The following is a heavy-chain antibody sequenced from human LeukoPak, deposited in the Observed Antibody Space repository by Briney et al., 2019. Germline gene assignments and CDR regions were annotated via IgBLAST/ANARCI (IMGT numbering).Heavy chain of an antibody. V-gene: IGHV1-2*02. CDR1: GYTFTGYY. D-gene: IGHD5-18*01. CDR3: ARDLPTALGYYGMDV. CDR2: INPNSGGT. J-gene: IGHJ6*02. Sequence: ASVKVPCKASGYTFTGYYMHWVRQAPGQGLEWMGWINPNSGGTNYAQKFQGRVTMTRDTSISTAYMELSRLRSDDTAVYYCARDLPTALGYYGMDVWGQGTTVTVSS.